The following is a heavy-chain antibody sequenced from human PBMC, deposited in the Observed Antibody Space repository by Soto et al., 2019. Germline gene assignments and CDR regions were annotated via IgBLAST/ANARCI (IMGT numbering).Heavy chain of an antibody. V-gene: IGHV4-59*01. CDR2: IYYSGST. D-gene: IGHD4-17*01. CDR3: ARVSEDYGDYFDY. CDR1: GGSISSYY. Sequence: PSETLSLTCTVSGGSISSYYWSWIRQPPGKGLEWIGYIYYSGSTNYNPSLKSRVTISVDTSKNQFSLKLSSVTAADTAVYYCARVSEDYGDYFDYWGQGTLVTVS. J-gene: IGHJ4*02.